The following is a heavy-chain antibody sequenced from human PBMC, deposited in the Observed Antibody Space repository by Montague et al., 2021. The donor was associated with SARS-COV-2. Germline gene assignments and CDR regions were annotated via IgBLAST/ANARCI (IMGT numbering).Heavy chain of an antibody. Sequence: SETLSLTCTVSGGSISSYYWSWIRQPPGKGLEWIGYIYYGGSTNYNPSLKSRVTISVDTSKNQFSLKLSSVTAADTAVYYCARVVPRWLQFDPYFDYWGQGTLVTVSS. D-gene: IGHD5-24*01. CDR1: GGSISSYY. V-gene: IGHV4-59*01. J-gene: IGHJ4*02. CDR3: ARVVPRWLQFDPYFDY. CDR2: IYYGGST.